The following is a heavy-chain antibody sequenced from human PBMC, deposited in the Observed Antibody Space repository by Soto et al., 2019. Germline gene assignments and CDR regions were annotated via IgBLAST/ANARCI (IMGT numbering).Heavy chain of an antibody. V-gene: IGHV4-34*01. CDR2: VHHSGGT. Sequence: QVQLQQWGAGLLKPSETLSLTCAVYGGSFGNYYWTWIRQSPGNGLEWIGEVHHSGGTSYNPSLTIRGTISIDTSRNEYALNLSPVTAADTAVYDCARGFPCTPGSYYKCHFDDWGQGTLVTVSS. CDR1: GGSFGNYY. D-gene: IGHD3-10*01. J-gene: IGHJ4*02. CDR3: ARGFPCTPGSYYKCHFDD.